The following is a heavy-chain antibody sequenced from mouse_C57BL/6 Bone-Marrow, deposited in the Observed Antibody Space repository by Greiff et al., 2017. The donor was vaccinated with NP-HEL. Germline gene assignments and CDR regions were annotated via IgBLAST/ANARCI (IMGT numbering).Heavy chain of an antibody. J-gene: IGHJ1*03. D-gene: IGHD2-1*01. Sequence: VQLKESGPVLVKPGASVKMSCKASGYTFTDYYMNWVKQSHGKSLEWIGVINPYNGGTSYNQKFKGKATLTVDKSSSTAYMELNSLTSEDSAVYYCARGGNYWYFDVWGTGTTVTVSS. CDR3: ARGGNYWYFDV. CDR2: INPYNGGT. V-gene: IGHV1-19*01. CDR1: GYTFTDYY.